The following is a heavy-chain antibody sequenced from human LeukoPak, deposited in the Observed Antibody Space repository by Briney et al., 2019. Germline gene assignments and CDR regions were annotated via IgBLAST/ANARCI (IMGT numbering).Heavy chain of an antibody. CDR1: GFTFSSYW. D-gene: IGHD3-10*01. CDR2: INSDGSST. V-gene: IGHV3-74*01. Sequence: GGSLRLSCAASGFTFSSYWMHWVRQVPGKGLVWASRINSDGSSTSYADSVKGRFTISRDNAKNTLYVQMNGLRAEDTAVYYCSTGSGHAFDIWGRGTMVTVS. J-gene: IGHJ3*02. CDR3: STGSGHAFDI.